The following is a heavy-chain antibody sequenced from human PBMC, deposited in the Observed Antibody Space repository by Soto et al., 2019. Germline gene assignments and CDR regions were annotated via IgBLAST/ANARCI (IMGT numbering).Heavy chain of an antibody. CDR3: ARAQLKQQLKGVFDY. CDR1: GGTFSSYA. V-gene: IGHV1-69*13. D-gene: IGHD6-13*01. CDR2: IIPIFGTA. J-gene: IGHJ4*02. Sequence: GASVKVSCKASGGTFSSYAISWVRQAPGQGLEWMGGIIPIFGTANYAQKFQGRVTITADESTSTAYMELSSLRSEDTAVYYCARAQLKQQLKGVFDYWGQGTLVTVSS.